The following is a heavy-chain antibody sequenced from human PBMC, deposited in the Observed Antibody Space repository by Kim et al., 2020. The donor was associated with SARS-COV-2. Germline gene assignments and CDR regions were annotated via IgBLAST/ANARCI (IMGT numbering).Heavy chain of an antibody. Sequence: GGSLRLSCAASGFTLSSYAMSWVRQAPGKGLEWVSVIYSGGSSTYYADSVKGRFTISRDNSKNTLYLQMNSLRAEDTAVYYCAKEQPVFGVDHRNYGMDVWGQGTTVTVSS. CDR2: IYSGGSST. V-gene: IGHV3-23*03. CDR1: GFTLSSYA. J-gene: IGHJ6*02. D-gene: IGHD3-3*01. CDR3: AKEQPVFGVDHRNYGMDV.